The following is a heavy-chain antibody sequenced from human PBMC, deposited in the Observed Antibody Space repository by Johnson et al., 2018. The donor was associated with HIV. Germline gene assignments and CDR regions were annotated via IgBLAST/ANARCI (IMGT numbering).Heavy chain of an antibody. CDR3: ARDVIVGGGGGDCYSTH. J-gene: IGHJ3*01. V-gene: IGHV3-20*04. D-gene: IGHD2-21*02. CDR1: GFTFDDYG. CDR2: INWNGGST. Sequence: VQLVESGGGVVRPGGSLRLSCAASGFTFDDYGMRWVRQAPGKGLEWVSGINWNGGSTGYADSVKGRFTISRDNGKKSLYLQMNSLRAEDTALYYCARDVIVGGGGGDCYSTHWGQGTMVTVSS.